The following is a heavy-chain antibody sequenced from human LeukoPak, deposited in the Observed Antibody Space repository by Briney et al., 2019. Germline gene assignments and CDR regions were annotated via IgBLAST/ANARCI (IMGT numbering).Heavy chain of an antibody. CDR3: AKPEYYYDSSGYYYFDY. J-gene: IGHJ4*02. D-gene: IGHD3-22*01. Sequence: GGSLRLSCAASGFTFSSYSMNWVRQAPGKGLEWVSAISGSGGSTYYADSVKGRFTISRDNSKNTLYLQVNSLRAEDTAVYYCAKPEYYYDSSGYYYFDYWGQGTLVTVSS. V-gene: IGHV3-23*01. CDR1: GFTFSSYS. CDR2: ISGSGGST.